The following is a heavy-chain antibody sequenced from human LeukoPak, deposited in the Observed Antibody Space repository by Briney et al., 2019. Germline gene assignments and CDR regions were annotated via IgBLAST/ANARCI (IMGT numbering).Heavy chain of an antibody. Sequence: SVKVSCKASGGTFGSYAISWVRQAPGQGLEWMGGIIPIFGTANYAQKFQGRVTITTDESTSTAYMELSSVRSEDTAVYYCATLQALYDILTDNWFDPWGQGTLVTVSS. CDR2: IIPIFGTA. J-gene: IGHJ5*02. CDR3: ATLQALYDILTDNWFDP. CDR1: GGTFGSYA. V-gene: IGHV1-69*05. D-gene: IGHD3-9*01.